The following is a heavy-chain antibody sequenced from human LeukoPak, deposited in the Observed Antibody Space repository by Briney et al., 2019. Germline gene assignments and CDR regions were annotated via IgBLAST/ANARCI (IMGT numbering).Heavy chain of an antibody. CDR1: GFTFRSYG. CDR2: ISSNGGST. CDR3: ARISSSYDYDY. Sequence: PGVSLRLSCAASGFTFRSYGMHWVRQAPGKGLEYVAAISSNGGSTDYANSVKGRFTISRDNSKNTLYLQMGSLRAEDMAVYYCARISSSYDYDYWGQGTLVTVSS. V-gene: IGHV3-64*01. D-gene: IGHD6-6*01. J-gene: IGHJ4*02.